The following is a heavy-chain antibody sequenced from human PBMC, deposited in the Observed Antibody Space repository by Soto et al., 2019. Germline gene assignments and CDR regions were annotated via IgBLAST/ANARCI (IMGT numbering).Heavy chain of an antibody. V-gene: IGHV3-53*01. CDR2: IYSCGST. D-gene: IGHD3-10*01. CDR3: TTVVFTMVRGVIIKSDYYGMDV. J-gene: IGHJ6*02. Sequence: GGSLRLSCAASGFTVSSNYMSWVRQAPGKGLEWVSVIYSCGSTYYADSVKGRFTISRDNSKNTLYLQMNSLKTEDTAVYYCTTVVFTMVRGVIIKSDYYGMDVWGQGTTVTVSS. CDR1: GFTVSSNY.